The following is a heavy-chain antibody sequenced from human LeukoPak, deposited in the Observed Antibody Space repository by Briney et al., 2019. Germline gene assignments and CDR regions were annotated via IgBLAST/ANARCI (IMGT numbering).Heavy chain of an antibody. CDR1: GFTFSSYA. CDR3: ARDQGTTGTRGDAFDI. Sequence: GGSLRLSCAASGFTFSSYAMHWVRQAPGKGLEWVAVISYDGSNKYYADSVKGRFTISRDNSKNTLYLQMNSLRAEDTAVYYCARDQGTTGTRGDAFDIWGQGTMVTVSS. CDR2: ISYDGSNK. J-gene: IGHJ3*02. V-gene: IGHV3-30-3*01. D-gene: IGHD1-1*01.